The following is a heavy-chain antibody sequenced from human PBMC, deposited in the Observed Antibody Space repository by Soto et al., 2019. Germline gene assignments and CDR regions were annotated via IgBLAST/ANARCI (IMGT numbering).Heavy chain of an antibody. CDR3: AGTTVTHGGYFYD. V-gene: IGHV4-59*01. CDR1: GDSISSYY. CDR2: MYSNGTT. Sequence: QVQVQESGPGLVKPSETLSLICSVSGDSISSYYWIWLRQHPGTGLEWIGYMYSNGTTSYKPSRKRRITVSRPTSKNQCSRKLSSVTAADTAVYYCAGTTVTHGGYFYDWGQGTLVTVGS. D-gene: IGHD4-17*01. J-gene: IGHJ4*02.